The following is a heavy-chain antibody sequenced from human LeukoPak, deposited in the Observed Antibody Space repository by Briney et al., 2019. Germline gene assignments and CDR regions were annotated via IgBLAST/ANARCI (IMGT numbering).Heavy chain of an antibody. Sequence: SETLSLTCTVSGGSISSGGYYWSWIRQHPGKGLEWIGYIYYSGSTYYNPSLKSRVTISVDTSKNQFSLKLSSVTASDTAVYYCASRVVVRDAFDIWGQGTMVTVSS. CDR2: IYYSGST. D-gene: IGHD2-15*01. J-gene: IGHJ3*02. V-gene: IGHV4-31*03. CDR1: GGSISSGGYY. CDR3: ASRVVVRDAFDI.